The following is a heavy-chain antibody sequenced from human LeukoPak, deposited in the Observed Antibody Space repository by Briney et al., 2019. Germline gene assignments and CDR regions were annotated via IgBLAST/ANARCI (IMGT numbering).Heavy chain of an antibody. CDR1: GFTFSTFA. CDR2: INHSGST. V-gene: IGHV4-34*01. D-gene: IGHD6-6*01. J-gene: IGHJ5*02. CDR3: ARGSGSIAARRYNWFDP. Sequence: GSLRLSCAASGFTFSTFAMIWVRQPPGKGLEWIGEINHSGSTNYNPSLKSRVTISVDTSKNQFSLKLSSVTAADTAVYYCARGSGSIAARRYNWFDPWGQGTLVTVSS.